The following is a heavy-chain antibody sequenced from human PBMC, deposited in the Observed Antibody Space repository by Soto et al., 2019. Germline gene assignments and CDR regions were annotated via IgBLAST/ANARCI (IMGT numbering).Heavy chain of an antibody. J-gene: IGHJ4*02. CDR3: ARDTYYYDSSGYYSVVYFDY. V-gene: IGHV3-48*02. Sequence: GGSLRLSCAASGFTFSSYSMSWVRQAPGKGLEWVSYISSISNTIYYADSVKGRFTISRDNAKNSLYLQMNSLRDEDTAVYYCARDTYYYDSSGYYSVVYFDYWGQGTLVTVSS. CDR1: GFTFSSYS. D-gene: IGHD3-22*01. CDR2: ISSISNTI.